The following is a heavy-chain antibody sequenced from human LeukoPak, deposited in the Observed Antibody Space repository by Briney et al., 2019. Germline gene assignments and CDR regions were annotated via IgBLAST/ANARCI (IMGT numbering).Heavy chain of an antibody. CDR1: GYTFTKYD. D-gene: IGHD6-19*01. V-gene: IGHV1-8*01. CDR2: MNPNSGNT. J-gene: IGHJ3*02. Sequence: ASVTVSYKASGYTFTKYDINWVRQATGQGGEWMGWMNPNSGNTGYAQKLQGRVTMTRNTSISTAYLELSSLTSEDTAVYYCARGGRIAVAGTWGHDAFDIWGQGTMVTVSP. CDR3: ARGGRIAVAGTWGHDAFDI.